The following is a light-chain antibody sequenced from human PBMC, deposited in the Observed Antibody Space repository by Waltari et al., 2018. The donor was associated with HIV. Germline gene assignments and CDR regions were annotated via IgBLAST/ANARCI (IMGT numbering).Light chain of an antibody. Sequence: DIQMTQFPSSLPASVGDRVTITCRASQSITNYLNWYQQKPGQAPKVLIYTASSVQSGVPSRFSGSGSGTDFTLTISSLQPDDFATYYCQQSYSTPRTFGQGTKVEIK. CDR1: QSITNY. CDR3: QQSYSTPRT. CDR2: TAS. V-gene: IGKV1-39*01. J-gene: IGKJ1*01.